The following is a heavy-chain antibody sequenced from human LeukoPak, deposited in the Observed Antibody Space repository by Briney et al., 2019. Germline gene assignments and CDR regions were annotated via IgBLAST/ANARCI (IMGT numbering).Heavy chain of an antibody. Sequence: GGSLRLSCAASGFTFSTYWMSWVRQAPGKGLEWVSYISSSSSTIYYADSVKGRFTISRDNAKNSLYLQMNSLRAEDTAVYYCTTAGTSLNYWGQGTLVTVSS. CDR2: ISSSSSTI. CDR3: TTAGTSLNY. CDR1: GFTFSTYW. J-gene: IGHJ4*02. V-gene: IGHV3-48*01.